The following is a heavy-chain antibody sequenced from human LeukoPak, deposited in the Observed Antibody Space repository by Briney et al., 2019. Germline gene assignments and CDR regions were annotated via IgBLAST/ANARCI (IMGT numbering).Heavy chain of an antibody. V-gene: IGHV3-66*01. J-gene: IGHJ4*02. Sequence: GSLRLSCAASGFTVSSNYMSWVRQAPGKGLEWVSVIYSGGSTYYADSVKGRFTISRDNAKNSLYLQMNSLRAEDTAVYYCARSWSSGYWFPATASFDYWGQGALVTVSS. CDR1: GFTVSSNY. CDR2: IYSGGST. D-gene: IGHD3-22*01. CDR3: ARSWSSGYWFPATASFDY.